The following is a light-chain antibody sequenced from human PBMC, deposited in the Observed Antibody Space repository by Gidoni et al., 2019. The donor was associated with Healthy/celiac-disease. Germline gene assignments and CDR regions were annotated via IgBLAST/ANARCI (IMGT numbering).Light chain of an antibody. J-gene: IGKJ5*01. CDR2: GAS. Sequence: EIVMTQSPATLSVSPGERATLSCRASPSVSSNLAWYQQKPGQAPRLLIYGASTRATGIPARFSGSGSGTEFTLTISSLQSEDFAVYYCQQYNNWPPTFGQRTRLEIK. CDR1: PSVSSN. V-gene: IGKV3-15*01. CDR3: QQYNNWPPT.